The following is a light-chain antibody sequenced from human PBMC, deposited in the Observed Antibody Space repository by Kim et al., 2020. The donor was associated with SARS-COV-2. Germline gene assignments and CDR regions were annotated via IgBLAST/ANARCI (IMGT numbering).Light chain of an antibody. CDR1: SSDIGGYNY. Sequence: QSALTQPVSVSGSPGQSITIPCTGTSSDIGGYNYVSWYQQHPGKAPKLIIFDVSNRPSGVSNRFSGSKSGYTASLTISGLQAEDEADYYCSSYTNSGTLYVFGTGTKVTVL. CDR3: SSYTNSGTLYV. CDR2: DVS. V-gene: IGLV2-14*03. J-gene: IGLJ1*01.